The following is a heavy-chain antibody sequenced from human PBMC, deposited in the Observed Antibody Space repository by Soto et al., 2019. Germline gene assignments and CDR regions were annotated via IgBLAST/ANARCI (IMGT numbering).Heavy chain of an antibody. J-gene: IGHJ4*02. D-gene: IGHD4-17*01. CDR1: GYTFTIYW. Sequence: GSLKISCQVSGYTFTIYWIGWVRQMPGKGLEWMGIIYPSDSDTRYSPSFQGQVTISADQSINTAYLQWDSLKASDTAIYYCARPANTVADHFDLWGQGTPVTV. CDR2: IYPSDSDT. V-gene: IGHV5-51*01. CDR3: ARPANTVADHFDL.